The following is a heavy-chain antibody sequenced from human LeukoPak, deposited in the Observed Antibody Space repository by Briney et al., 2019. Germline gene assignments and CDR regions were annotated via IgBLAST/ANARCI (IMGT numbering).Heavy chain of an antibody. CDR1: GGTFSSYA. J-gene: IGHJ5*02. CDR3: ARESKHHYYDSSGYYVP. V-gene: IGHV1-69*05. CDR2: IIPIFGTP. D-gene: IGHD3-22*01. Sequence: ASVKVSCKASGGTFSSYAISWVRQAPGQGLEWMGRIIPIFGTPNYAQKFQGRVTTTTDESTSTAYMELSSLRSEDTAVYYCARESKHHYYDSSGYYVPWGQGTLVTVSS.